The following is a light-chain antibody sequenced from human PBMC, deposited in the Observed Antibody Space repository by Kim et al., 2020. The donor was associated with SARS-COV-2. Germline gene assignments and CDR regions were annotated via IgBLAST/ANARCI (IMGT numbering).Light chain of an antibody. CDR2: DAS. CDR3: QQRRNWTPIT. J-gene: IGKJ5*01. Sequence: EIVLTQSPATLSLSPGERATLSCRASQSVSSYLAWYQQKPGQAPRLLIYDASNRATGIPARFSGSGSGTDFTLTISSLEPEDFAVYYCQQRRNWTPITDGKGTRLEIK. V-gene: IGKV3-11*01. CDR1: QSVSSY.